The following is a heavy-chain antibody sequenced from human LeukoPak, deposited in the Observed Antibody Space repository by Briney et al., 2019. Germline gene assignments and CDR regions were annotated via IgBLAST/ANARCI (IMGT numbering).Heavy chain of an antibody. D-gene: IGHD2-15*01. J-gene: IGHJ6*04. Sequence: SETLSLTCAVYGGSFSGYYWSWIRQPPGKGLEWIGEINHSGSTNYNPSLKSRVTISVDTSKNQFSLKLSSVTAADTAVYYCARRSGGRFYYYGMDVWGKGTSVTVSS. CDR3: ARRSGGRFYYYGMDV. CDR1: GGSFSGYY. V-gene: IGHV4-34*01. CDR2: INHSGST.